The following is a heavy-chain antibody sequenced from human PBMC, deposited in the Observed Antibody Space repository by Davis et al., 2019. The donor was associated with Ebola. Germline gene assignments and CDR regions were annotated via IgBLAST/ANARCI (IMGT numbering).Heavy chain of an antibody. CDR1: GFTFSDYY. V-gene: IGHV3-11*01. CDR3: AKVSGSYFDY. J-gene: IGHJ4*02. D-gene: IGHD3-10*01. CDR2: ISSSGSTI. Sequence: GESLKISCAASGFTFSDYYMSWIRQAPGKGLEWVSYISSSGSTIYYADSVKGRFTISRDNAKNSLYLQMNSLRAEDTAVYYCAKVSGSYFDYWGQGTLVTVSS.